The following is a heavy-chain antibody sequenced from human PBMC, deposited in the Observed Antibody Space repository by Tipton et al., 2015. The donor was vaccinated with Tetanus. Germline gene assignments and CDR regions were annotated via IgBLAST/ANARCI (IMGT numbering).Heavy chain of an antibody. V-gene: IGHV4-30-4*01. CDR2: IYYSGST. D-gene: IGHD2/OR15-2a*01. J-gene: IGHJ4*02. CDR3: SSSPGNHYLAFFDY. Sequence: TLSLTCNVSGDSINSGDYYWSWIRQPPGKGLEWIGYIYYSGSTYYNPSLKSRVTISIDTSKNQFSLRLSPVTAADTAVYYCSSSPGNHYLAFFDYWGRGTLVTVSS. CDR1: GDSINSGDYY.